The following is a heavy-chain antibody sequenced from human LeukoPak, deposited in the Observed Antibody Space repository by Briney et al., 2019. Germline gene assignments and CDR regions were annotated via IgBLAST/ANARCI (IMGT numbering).Heavy chain of an antibody. J-gene: IGHJ6*03. CDR1: GGTFSSYA. D-gene: IGHD3-3*01. CDR2: IIPIFGTA. V-gene: IGHV1-69*13. Sequence: SVKVSCKASGGTFSSYAISWVRQAPGQGLEWMGGIIPIFGTANYGQKFQGRVTITADESTSTAYMELSSLRSEDTAVYYCARGDLRFLERDYYYYYMDVWGKGTTVTVSS. CDR3: ARGDLRFLERDYYYYYMDV.